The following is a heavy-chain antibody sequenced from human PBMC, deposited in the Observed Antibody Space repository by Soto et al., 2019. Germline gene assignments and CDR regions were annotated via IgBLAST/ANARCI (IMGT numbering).Heavy chain of an antibody. CDR1: GFTFSSYW. D-gene: IGHD5-18*01. V-gene: IGHV3-23*01. Sequence: GGSLRLSYAASGFTFSSYWMSWVRQAPGKGLEWVSAISGSGGSTYYADSVKGRFTISRDNSKNTLYLQMNSLRAEDTAVYYCAKGGGYSYGPYYFDYWGQGTLVTVSS. CDR3: AKGGGYSYGPYYFDY. CDR2: ISGSGGST. J-gene: IGHJ4*02.